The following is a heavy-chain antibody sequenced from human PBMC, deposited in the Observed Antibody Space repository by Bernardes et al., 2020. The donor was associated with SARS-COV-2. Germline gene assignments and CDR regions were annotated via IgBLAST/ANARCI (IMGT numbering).Heavy chain of an antibody. CDR1: GFTFNNYG. CDR3: ARDRPDGSGSFVLDY. J-gene: IGHJ4*02. CDR2: IWFDGSYK. Sequence: SLRLSCSASGFTFNNYGMHWVRQAPGKGLEWVALIWFDGSYKYYADSMKGRFTISRDNSKTTLYLEMNSLRAEDTAVYYCARDRPDGSGSFVLDYWGQGTLVTVSS. V-gene: IGHV3-33*01. D-gene: IGHD3-10*01.